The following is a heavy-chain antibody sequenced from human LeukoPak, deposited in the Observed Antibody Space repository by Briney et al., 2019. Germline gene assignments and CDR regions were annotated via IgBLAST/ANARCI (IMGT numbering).Heavy chain of an antibody. CDR2: IYHSGST. D-gene: IGHD6-6*01. CDR3: ARDMSSSSAVWFDP. Sequence: SETLSLTCAVSGGSISSGGYSWSWIRQPPGKGLERIGYIYHSGSTYYNPPLKSRVTISVDRSKSQFSLKLSSVTAADTAVYYCARDMSSSSAVWFDPWGQGTLVTVSS. V-gene: IGHV4-30-2*01. J-gene: IGHJ5*02. CDR1: GGSISSGGYS.